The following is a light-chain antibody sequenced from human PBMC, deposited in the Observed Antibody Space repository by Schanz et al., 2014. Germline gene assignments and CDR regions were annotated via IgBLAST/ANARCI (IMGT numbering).Light chain of an antibody. V-gene: IGLV2-14*03. J-gene: IGLJ1*01. CDR3: TSYRFYNGPCV. CDR2: EVS. Sequence: QSALTQPASVSASLGQSITISCTGSSSDVGSSKYVSWYQQFPGKAPKPVIYEVSVRLSGVSSRFSGSKSGNTASLTISGLQAEDEAEYDCTSYRFYNGPCVFGTGTKLPVL. CDR1: SSDVGSSKY.